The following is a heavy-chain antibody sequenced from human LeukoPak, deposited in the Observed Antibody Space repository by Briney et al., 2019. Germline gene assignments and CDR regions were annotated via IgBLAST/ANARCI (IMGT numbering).Heavy chain of an antibody. Sequence: SETLSLTCAVSGDSVNSSSYFWGWIRQPPGKGLEWIGSLYSSGSTYSNPSLKSRFTISLDNSKNQFVLKLTSVTAADTAVYYCAGGSRGYQEAFDYWGQGTLVPVSS. CDR3: AGGSRGYQEAFDY. CDR1: GDSVNSSSYF. V-gene: IGHV4-39*06. J-gene: IGHJ4*02. D-gene: IGHD3-22*01. CDR2: LYSSGST.